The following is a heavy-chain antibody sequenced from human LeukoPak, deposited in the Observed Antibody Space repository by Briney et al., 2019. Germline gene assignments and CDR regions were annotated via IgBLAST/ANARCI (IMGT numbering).Heavy chain of an antibody. CDR1: GFTVSSNH. CDR2: IYNGGST. D-gene: IGHD5-12*01. CDR3: ARDYVAMESHAFDI. V-gene: IGHV3-66*01. Sequence: PGGSLRLSCAASGFTVSSNHMSWVRQAPGKGLEWVSLIYNGGSTYYADSVKGRFTISRDNSKNTLYLQMNSLRAEDTAVYYCARDYVAMESHAFDIWGQGTMVTVSS. J-gene: IGHJ3*02.